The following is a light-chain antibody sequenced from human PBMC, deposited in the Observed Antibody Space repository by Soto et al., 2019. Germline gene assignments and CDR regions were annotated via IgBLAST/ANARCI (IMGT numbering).Light chain of an antibody. V-gene: IGKV3D-15*01. Sequence: ETVMTQSPGTLSVSPGERATLSCRASQSVSSNLAWYQQKPGQAPRLLIYDASARATGIPARFSGSGSGTEFTLTIGSLQSEDFAVYYCEQYHEWPLTFGGGTEVEIK. CDR3: EQYHEWPLT. CDR1: QSVSSN. CDR2: DAS. J-gene: IGKJ4*01.